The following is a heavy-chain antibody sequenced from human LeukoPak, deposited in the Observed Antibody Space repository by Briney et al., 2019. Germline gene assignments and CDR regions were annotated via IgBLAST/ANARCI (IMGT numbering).Heavy chain of an antibody. CDR3: AVYCSGGCYSGLV. V-gene: IGHV3-53*01. CDR2: IYSGGST. J-gene: IGHJ4*02. CDR1: GSTVSSNY. D-gene: IGHD2-21*02. Sequence: PGGSLRLSCAASGSTVSSNYMSWVRQAPGKGLEWVSVIYSGGSTYYADSVKGRFTISRDNSKNTLYLQMNTLRAEDTAVYYCAVYCSGGCYSGLVWGQGTLVTVSS.